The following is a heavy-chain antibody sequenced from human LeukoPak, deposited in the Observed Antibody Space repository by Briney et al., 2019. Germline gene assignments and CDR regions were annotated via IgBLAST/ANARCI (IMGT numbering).Heavy chain of an antibody. Sequence: ASVKVSCKASGYTFTGYYMHWVRQAPAQGLEWMGWINLNSGGTNSAQKFQGRVTMTRDTSITTAYMELSRLRSDDTAVYYCARDRSTVTTPYFDYWGQGTLVTVSS. V-gene: IGHV1-2*02. J-gene: IGHJ4*02. CDR2: INLNSGGT. CDR1: GYTFTGYY. D-gene: IGHD4-11*01. CDR3: ARDRSTVTTPYFDY.